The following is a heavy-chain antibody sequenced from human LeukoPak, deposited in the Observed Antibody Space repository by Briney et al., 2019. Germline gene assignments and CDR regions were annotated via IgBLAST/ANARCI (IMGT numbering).Heavy chain of an antibody. CDR3: ARDSGAWFDP. J-gene: IGHJ5*02. D-gene: IGHD3-10*01. CDR1: GGTFSSYA. Sequence: ASVKVSCKASGGTFSSYAISWVRQAPGQGLEWMGWINPNSGGTNYAQKFQGRVTMTRDTSISTAYMELSRLRSDDTAVYYCARDSGAWFDPWGQGTLVTVSS. CDR2: INPNSGGT. V-gene: IGHV1-2*02.